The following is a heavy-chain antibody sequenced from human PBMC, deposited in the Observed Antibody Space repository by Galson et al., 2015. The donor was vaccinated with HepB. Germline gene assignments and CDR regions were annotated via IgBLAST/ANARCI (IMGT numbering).Heavy chain of an antibody. CDR2: IRYDGSNK. D-gene: IGHD1-20*01. V-gene: IGHV3-30*02. Sequence: SLRLSCAASGFTFSSYGMHWVRQAPGKGLEWVAFIRYDGSNKYYADSVKGRFTISRDNSKNTLYLQMNSLRAEDTAVYYCAKDRRRYNWNDAPSPFDYWGQGTLVTVSS. J-gene: IGHJ4*02. CDR1: GFTFSSYG. CDR3: AKDRRRYNWNDAPSPFDY.